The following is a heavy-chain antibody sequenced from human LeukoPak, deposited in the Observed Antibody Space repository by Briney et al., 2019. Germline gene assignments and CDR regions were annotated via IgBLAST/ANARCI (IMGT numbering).Heavy chain of an antibody. D-gene: IGHD1-1*01. Sequence: GGSLRLSCAVAGFTFSNFWMSWVRQAPGRGREWVANIHPEGNEKYHVESVKGRFTISRDNAKKLLFLQMNGLRVEDTAVYYCARGDDFSGDHWGQGTLVTVSS. J-gene: IGHJ4*02. CDR3: ARGDDFSGDH. CDR2: IHPEGNEK. V-gene: IGHV3-7*04. CDR1: GFTFSNFW.